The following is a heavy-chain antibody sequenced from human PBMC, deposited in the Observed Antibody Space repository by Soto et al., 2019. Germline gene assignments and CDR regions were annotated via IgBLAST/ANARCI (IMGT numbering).Heavy chain of an antibody. CDR2: IYPGDSDT. CDR3: AASWRYYDSSGYPPDAFDI. Sequence: SLKISCKGSGYSFTNYLICWVRQMPGKGLEWVGIIYPGDSDTRYSPSFQGQVTISADKSISTAYLQCSSLKASDTAMYYCAASWRYYDSSGYPPDAFDIWGQGTMVTVSS. V-gene: IGHV5-51*01. D-gene: IGHD3-22*01. J-gene: IGHJ3*02. CDR1: GYSFTNYL.